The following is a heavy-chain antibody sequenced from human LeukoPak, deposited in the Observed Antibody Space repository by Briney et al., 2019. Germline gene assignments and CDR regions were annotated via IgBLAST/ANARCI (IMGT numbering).Heavy chain of an antibody. CDR2: ITSTSYI. J-gene: IGHJ4*02. Sequence: GGSLRLSCAASGFTFSSYSMNWVRQAPGRGLEWVSSITSTSYIYYADSVKGRFTISRDNAKNSLYLQMNSLRAEDTAVYYCARGGDTTMVTVDYWGQGTLVTVSS. D-gene: IGHD5-18*01. CDR1: GFTFSSYS. V-gene: IGHV3-21*01. CDR3: ARGGDTTMVTVDY.